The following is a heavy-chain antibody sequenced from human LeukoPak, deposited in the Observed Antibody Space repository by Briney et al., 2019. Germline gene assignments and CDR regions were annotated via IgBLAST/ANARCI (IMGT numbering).Heavy chain of an antibody. J-gene: IGHJ5*02. CDR2: VNAGNGNT. CDR1: GYTFTNYA. V-gene: IGHV1-3*01. CDR3: ARNFGSGSYGMAWGRRFDP. D-gene: IGHD3-10*01. Sequence: GASEKVSCKASGYTFTNYAIHWVRQAPGQRLEWIGWVNAGNGNTKYSQNFQGRVTITRDTSATTAYLDLSTLTSADTAVYYCARNFGSGSYGMAWGRRFDPWGQGSLVTVSP.